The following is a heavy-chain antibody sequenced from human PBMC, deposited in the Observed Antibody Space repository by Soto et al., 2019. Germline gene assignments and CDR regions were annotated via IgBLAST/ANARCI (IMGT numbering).Heavy chain of an antibody. CDR2: IKPVFGSP. J-gene: IGHJ4*02. V-gene: IGHV1-69*01. Sequence: QVQLVQSGAEVKKPGSSVKVSCKTSGDTFSSYGINWVRLAPGQGLEWMGGIKPVFGSPVYARKFEGRLTMTADESTSTAYMQLSSLKSEDTAVYYCARTGWPQSSYYFDYWGQGTLVTVSS. D-gene: IGHD3-16*01. CDR3: ARTGWPQSSYYFDY. CDR1: GDTFSSYG.